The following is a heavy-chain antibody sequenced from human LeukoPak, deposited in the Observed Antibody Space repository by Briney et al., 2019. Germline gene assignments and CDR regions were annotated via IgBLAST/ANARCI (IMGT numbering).Heavy chain of an antibody. V-gene: IGHV3-23*01. CDR1: GFTLRNYA. D-gene: IGHD3-3*01. Sequence: PGGSLRLSCAASGFTLRNYAMSWVRQAPGKGLEWVSSIGAGDKYTYYGDSVRGRFTISRDKSKNTLYLQMNSLRAEDTAVYYCAKEFTIFGVVPLPLDYWGQGTLVTVSS. CDR2: IGAGDKYT. CDR3: AKEFTIFGVVPLPLDY. J-gene: IGHJ4*02.